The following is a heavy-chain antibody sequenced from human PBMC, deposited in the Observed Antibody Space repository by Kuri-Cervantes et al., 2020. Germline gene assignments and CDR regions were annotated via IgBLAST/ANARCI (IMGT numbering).Heavy chain of an antibody. CDR3: AKERYGDYGHYFDY. J-gene: IGHJ4*02. CDR2: IWYDGSNK. D-gene: IGHD4-17*01. V-gene: IGHV3-30*02. CDR1: GFTFSSYG. Sequence: GESLKISCAASGFTFSSYGMHWVRQAPGKGLEWVAVIWYDGSNKYYADSVKGRFTISRDNSKNTLYLQMNSLRAEDTAVYYCAKERYGDYGHYFDYWGQGTLVTVSS.